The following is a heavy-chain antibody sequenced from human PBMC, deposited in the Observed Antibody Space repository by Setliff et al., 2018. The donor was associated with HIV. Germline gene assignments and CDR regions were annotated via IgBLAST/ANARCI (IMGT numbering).Heavy chain of an antibody. Sequence: GGSLRLSCTASGFTFSSYAMSWVRQAPGKGLEWVSGITGSGDNTYYADNVEGRFIISRDNSQNTLYPQMNSLTAEDTAIYYCAKRDYEDSTSYAPFFQYWGQGTLVTVSS. CDR3: AKRDYEDSTSYAPFFQY. J-gene: IGHJ1*01. CDR1: GFTFSSYA. V-gene: IGHV3-23*01. D-gene: IGHD3-22*01. CDR2: ITGSGDNT.